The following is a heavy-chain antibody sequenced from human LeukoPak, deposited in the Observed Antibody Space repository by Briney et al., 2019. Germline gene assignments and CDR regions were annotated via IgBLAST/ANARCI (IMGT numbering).Heavy chain of an antibody. CDR1: GFTFSNAW. CDR2: IKSKTDGGTT. V-gene: IGHV3-15*01. J-gene: IGHJ4*02. D-gene: IGHD6-13*01. Sequence: GGSLRLSCEASGFTFSNAWMSWVRQAPGKGLEWVGRIKSKTDGGTTDYAAPVKGRFTISRDDSKNTLYLQMDSLKTEDTAVYYCTALGYSSSWAFDYWGQGTLVTVSS. CDR3: TALGYSSSWAFDY.